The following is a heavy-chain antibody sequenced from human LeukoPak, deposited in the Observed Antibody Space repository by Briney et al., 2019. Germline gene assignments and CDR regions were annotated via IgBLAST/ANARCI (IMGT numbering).Heavy chain of an antibody. CDR1: SESFSGYF. J-gene: IGHJ4*02. D-gene: IGHD3-22*01. Sequence: PSETLSLTCAIYSESFSGYFWSWIRQPPGKGLEWIGEINYSGSTNYNPSLKSRVTISVDTSKNQFSLKLSSVTAADTAVYYCARGRLPEGILVVISGVYFDYWGQGTLVTVSS. CDR2: INYSGST. CDR3: ARGRLPEGILVVISGVYFDY. V-gene: IGHV4-34*01.